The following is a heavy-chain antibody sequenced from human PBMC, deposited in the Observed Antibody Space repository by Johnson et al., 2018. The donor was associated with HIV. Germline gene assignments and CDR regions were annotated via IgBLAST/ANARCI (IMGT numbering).Heavy chain of an antibody. J-gene: IGHJ3*01. CDR1: GFNVSNNY. V-gene: IGHV3-53*04. Sequence: VQLVESGGGLVQPGGSLGLACVGSGFNVSNNYMSWVRQPPGQGLEWVSTLYSSGNTYYADSVKGRFTISRDSSRKPLYLQIDTLKVEDTALYYCTRSKLQFLAPDAFDLWGQGTMVTVSS. CDR3: TRSKLQFLAPDAFDL. CDR2: LYSSGNT. D-gene: IGHD5-24*01.